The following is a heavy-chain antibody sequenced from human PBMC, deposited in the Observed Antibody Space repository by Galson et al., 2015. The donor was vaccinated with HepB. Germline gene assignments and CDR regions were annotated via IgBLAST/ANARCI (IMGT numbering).Heavy chain of an antibody. J-gene: IGHJ4*02. CDR1: GYSISSGYY. V-gene: IGHV4-38-2*02. CDR3: ARGLRFGDIDY. D-gene: IGHD3-10*01. Sequence: SETLSLTCTVSGYSISSGYYWGWIRQPPGKGLEWIGSIYHSGSTYYNPSLKSRVTISVDTSKNQFSLKLSSVTAADTAVYYCARGLRFGDIDYWGQGTLVTVSS. CDR2: IYHSGST.